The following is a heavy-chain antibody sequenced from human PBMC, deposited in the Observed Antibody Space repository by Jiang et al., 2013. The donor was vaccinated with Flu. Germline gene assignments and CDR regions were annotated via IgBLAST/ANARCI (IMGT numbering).Heavy chain of an antibody. CDR3: ARDAGYSSGWDPAFDY. CDR2: IAATGTKT. Sequence: RLSCAASGFDFRSYAMTWVRQAPGKGLEWVSAIAATGTKTYYADSVKGRFSISRDNSNNTLYLQMNSLRREDTAVYYCARDAGYSSGWDPAFDYWGRGTLVTVSS. J-gene: IGHJ4*02. CDR1: GFDFRSYA. D-gene: IGHD6-19*01. V-gene: IGHV3-23*01.